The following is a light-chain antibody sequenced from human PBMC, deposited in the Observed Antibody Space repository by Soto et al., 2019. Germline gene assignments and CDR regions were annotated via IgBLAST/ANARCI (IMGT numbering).Light chain of an antibody. CDR1: QSVSSY. CDR3: QQRSNWPPLT. J-gene: IGKJ4*01. CDR2: DAS. Sequence: EIVLTQSPATLSLSPGERATLSCRASQSVSSYLAWYKQKPGQAPRLLIYDASNRATGIPARFSGSGSGTDFTLTISSLEAEDFAVYYCQQRSNWPPLTFGGGTKVEIK. V-gene: IGKV3-11*01.